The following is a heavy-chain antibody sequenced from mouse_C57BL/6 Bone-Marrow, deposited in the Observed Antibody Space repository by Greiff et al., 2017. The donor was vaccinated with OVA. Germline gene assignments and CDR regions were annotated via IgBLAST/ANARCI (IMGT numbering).Heavy chain of an antibody. J-gene: IGHJ3*01. Sequence: VQLQQSGPELVKPGASVKISCKASGYAFSSSWMNWVKQRPGKGLEWIGRIYPGDGDTNYNGKFKGKATLTADTSSSTAYMQLSSLTSEDSAVYFCARRGSSPWFAYWGQGTLVTVSA. V-gene: IGHV1-82*01. CDR3: ARRGSSPWFAY. CDR2: IYPGDGDT. D-gene: IGHD1-1*01. CDR1: GYAFSSSW.